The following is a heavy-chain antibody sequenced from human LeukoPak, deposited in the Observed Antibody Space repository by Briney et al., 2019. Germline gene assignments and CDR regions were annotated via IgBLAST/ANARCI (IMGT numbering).Heavy chain of an antibody. CDR3: ARDVWTGVAVSGY. CDR2: IKEDGSIQ. D-gene: IGHD6-19*01. J-gene: IGHJ4*02. CDR1: GFTFSSFW. Sequence: GGSLRLSCVASGFTFSSFWMTWVRQAPGKGLEWLANIKEDGSIQYYLGSVRGRFTISRDNAKTSVYLQLNSLRANDTAVYYCARDVWTGVAVSGYWGQGTLVTVSS. V-gene: IGHV3-7*01.